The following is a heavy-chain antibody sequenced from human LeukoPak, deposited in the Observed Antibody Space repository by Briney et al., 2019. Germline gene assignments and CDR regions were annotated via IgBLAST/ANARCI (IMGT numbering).Heavy chain of an antibody. J-gene: IGHJ4*02. CDR1: GFTFSSYA. D-gene: IGHD5-24*01. Sequence: GRPLRLSCTASGFTFSSYAIHWVRQAPGKGLEWVAVISNDGSNKYYTDSVKGRFTISRDNAKNSLYLQMNSLRAEDTAVYYCARDRDGYNAFDYWGQGTLVTVSA. CDR2: ISNDGSNK. CDR3: ARDRDGYNAFDY. V-gene: IGHV3-30*04.